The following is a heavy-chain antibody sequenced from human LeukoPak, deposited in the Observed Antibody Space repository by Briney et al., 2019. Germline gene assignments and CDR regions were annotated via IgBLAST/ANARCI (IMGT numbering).Heavy chain of an antibody. J-gene: IGHJ6*03. CDR3: ARDSSPGYSYYYYYMDV. CDR2: IYHSGST. CDR1: GYSISSDYY. D-gene: IGHD6-13*01. Sequence: PSETLSLTCTVSGYSISSDYYWGWIRQPPGKGLEWIGNIYHSGSTYYNASLKSRVTILVNMSKNQFSLKLSSVTAADTAVYYCARDSSPGYSYYYYYMDVWGKGTTVTISS. V-gene: IGHV4-38-2*02.